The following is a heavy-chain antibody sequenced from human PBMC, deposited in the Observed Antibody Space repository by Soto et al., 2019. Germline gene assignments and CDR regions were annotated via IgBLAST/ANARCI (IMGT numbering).Heavy chain of an antibody. V-gene: IGHV1-2*02. J-gene: IGHJ6*02. CDR1: GYTFTVYY. CDR2: INPNSGGT. CDR3: ARGHCSSTSCYESDYYYGLDV. D-gene: IGHD2-2*01. Sequence: ASVKVSFKASGYTFTVYYMHWVRQAPGQGPEWMGWINPNSGGTNYAQKFQGRVTMTRDTSITTAYMELSRLRSDDTAVYYCARGHCSSTSCYESDYYYGLDVWGQGTTVTVSS.